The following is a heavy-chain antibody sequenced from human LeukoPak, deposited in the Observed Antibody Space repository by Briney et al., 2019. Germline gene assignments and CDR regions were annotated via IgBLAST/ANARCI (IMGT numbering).Heavy chain of an antibody. D-gene: IGHD3-3*01. CDR1: GYTFTSYG. J-gene: IGHJ4*02. Sequence: SVKVSCKASGYTFTSYGISWVRQAPGQGLEWMGGIIPIFGTANYAQKFQGRVTITADESTSTAYMELSSLRSEDTAVYYCARDATYYDFWSGYYTGLGSYFDYWGRGTLVTVSS. V-gene: IGHV1-69*13. CDR2: IIPIFGTA. CDR3: ARDATYYDFWSGYYTGLGSYFDY.